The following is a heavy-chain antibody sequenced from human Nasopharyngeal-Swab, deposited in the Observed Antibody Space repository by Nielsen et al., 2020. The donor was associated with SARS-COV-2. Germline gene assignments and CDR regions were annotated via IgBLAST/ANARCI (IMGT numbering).Heavy chain of an antibody. CDR1: GGSFSGYY. V-gene: IGHV4-34*01. CDR3: ASSSWTRFDY. CDR2: INHSGST. Sequence: SETLSLTCAVYGGSFSGYYWSWIRQPPGKGLEWIGEINHSGSTNYNPSLKSRVTIPVDTSKNQFSLKLSSVTAADTAVYYCASSSWTRFDYWGQGTLVTVSS. D-gene: IGHD6-13*01. J-gene: IGHJ4*02.